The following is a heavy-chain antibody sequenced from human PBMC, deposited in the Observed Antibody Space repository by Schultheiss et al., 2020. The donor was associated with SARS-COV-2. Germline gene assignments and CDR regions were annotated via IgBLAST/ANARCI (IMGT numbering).Heavy chain of an antibody. CDR3: AREHYGDYPKFDY. CDR1: GGTFSSYA. CDR2: IIPIFGTA. D-gene: IGHD4-17*01. V-gene: IGHV1-69*05. J-gene: IGHJ4*02. Sequence: SVKVSCKASGGTFSSYAISWVRQAPGQGLEWMGGIIPIFGTANYAQKLQGRVTMTTDTSTSTAYMELRSLRSDDTAVYYCAREHYGDYPKFDYWGQGTLVTVSS.